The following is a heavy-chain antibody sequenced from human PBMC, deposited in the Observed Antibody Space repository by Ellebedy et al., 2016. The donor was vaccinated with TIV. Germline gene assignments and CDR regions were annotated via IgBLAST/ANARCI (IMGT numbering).Heavy chain of an antibody. D-gene: IGHD3-22*01. V-gene: IGHV1-18*01. CDR2: ISAYNGNT. J-gene: IGHJ4*02. CDR3: ASHDSSGYYPDY. Sequence: ASVKVSXXASGYTFTSYGISWVRQAPGQGLEWMGWISAYNGNTNYAQKLQGRVTMTTDTSTSTAYMELRSLRSDDTAVYYCASHDSSGYYPDYWGQGTLVTVSS. CDR1: GYTFTSYG.